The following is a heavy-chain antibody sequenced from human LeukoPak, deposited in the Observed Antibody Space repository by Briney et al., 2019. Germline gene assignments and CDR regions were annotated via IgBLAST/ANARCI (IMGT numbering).Heavy chain of an antibody. CDR1: GFTDSSNY. J-gene: IGHJ4*02. V-gene: IGHV3-53*01. CDR3: ARLIAAAGRVYFDS. Sequence: GGSLRLSCAASGFTDSSNYMSWVRQAPGKGLEYVSVIYTGGSTYYADSVKGRFTISRDKSKNTLDLQMDSLRAEDTAVYYCARLIAAAGRVYFDSWGQGTLVTVSS. CDR2: IYTGGST. D-gene: IGHD6-13*01.